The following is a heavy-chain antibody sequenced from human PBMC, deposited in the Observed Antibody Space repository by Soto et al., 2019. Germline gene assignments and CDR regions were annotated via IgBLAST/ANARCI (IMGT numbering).Heavy chain of an antibody. J-gene: IGHJ4*02. V-gene: IGHV4-30-4*01. CDR2: IYYSGST. CDR3: ARTKGAAAGYGY. Sequence: PSETLSLTCTVSGGSISSGDYYWSWIRQPPGKGLEWIGYIYYSGSTYYNPSLKSRVTISVGTSKNQFSLKLSSVTAADTAVYYCARTKGAAAGYGYWGRGTLVTVSS. D-gene: IGHD6-13*01. CDR1: GGSISSGDYY.